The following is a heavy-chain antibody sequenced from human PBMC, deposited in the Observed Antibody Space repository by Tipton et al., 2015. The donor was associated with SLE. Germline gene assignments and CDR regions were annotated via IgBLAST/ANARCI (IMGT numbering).Heavy chain of an antibody. CDR2: IRYDGSNK. J-gene: IGHJ4*02. CDR3: ARKRATLYYFDY. V-gene: IGHV3-30*02. CDR1: GFTFSSYG. Sequence: SLRLSCAASGFTFSSYGMHWVRQAPGKGLEWVAFIRYDGSNKYYADSVKGRFTISRDNSKNTLYLQMNSLRAEDTALYYCARKRATLYYFDYWGQGTLVTVSS.